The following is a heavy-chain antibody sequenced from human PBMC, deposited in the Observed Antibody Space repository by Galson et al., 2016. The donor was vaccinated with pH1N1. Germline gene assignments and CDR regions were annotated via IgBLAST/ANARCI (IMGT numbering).Heavy chain of an antibody. V-gene: IGHV3-48*03. Sequence: SLRLSCAASGFNFKTYEMHWVRQAPGKGLEWVSYIIGSGSITNYADSVRGRFTISRDNAENSLYLQMNSLRAEDTAVYYCVRNIGGSGSLWGQGTLVTVSS. CDR1: GFNFKTYE. CDR3: VRNIGGSGSL. J-gene: IGHJ4*02. D-gene: IGHD3-10*01. CDR2: IIGSGSIT.